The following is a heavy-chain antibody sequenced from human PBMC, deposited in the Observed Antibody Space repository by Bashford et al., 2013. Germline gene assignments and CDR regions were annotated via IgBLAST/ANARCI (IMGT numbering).Heavy chain of an antibody. J-gene: IGHJ6*02. Sequence: SGPTLVKPTQTLTLTCSFSGFSLNTSGMAVGWIRQPPGKALEWLALIYWNDDKRYSPSLKNRLTIAKDTSKNQVILTVTNMDPLDTATYYCARAYRRGSYYGMDVWGQGTTVTVSS. CDR1: GFSLNTSGMA. CDR3: ARAYRRGSYYGMDV. D-gene: IGHD1-14*01. CDR2: IYWNDDK. V-gene: IGHV2-5*01.